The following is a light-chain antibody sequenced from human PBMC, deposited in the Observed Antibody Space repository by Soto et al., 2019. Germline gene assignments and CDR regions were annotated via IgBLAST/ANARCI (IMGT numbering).Light chain of an antibody. CDR3: LQKYFYPFT. J-gene: IGKJ3*01. Sequence: AIQMTQSPSSLSASVGDRVTITCRASQGIRNDLDWFQQKPGKAPKLLIYAASNLQSGVPARFSGSGSSTDFTLTISSLQPEDFATYYCLQKYFYPFTFGPGTKVDIK. CDR1: QGIRND. V-gene: IGKV1-6*01. CDR2: AAS.